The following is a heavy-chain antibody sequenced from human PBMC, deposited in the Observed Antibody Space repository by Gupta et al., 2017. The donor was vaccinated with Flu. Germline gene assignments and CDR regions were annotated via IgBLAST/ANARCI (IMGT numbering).Heavy chain of an antibody. Sequence: TXXXSGXXLXXPXEXXXXTXXFXGFSLNTYXVGVGWIRQPPGKALEWLALIYYNDNKHYSPSLETRLAITRDPSKSQVVLRMTNMGPVDTATYYCAHLNDYRFRFDSWGQGTLLTVSS. CDR2: IYYNDNK. J-gene: IGHJ5*01. V-gene: IGHV2-5*01. D-gene: IGHD3-16*01. CDR3: AHLNDYRFRFDS. CDR1: GFSLNTYXVG.